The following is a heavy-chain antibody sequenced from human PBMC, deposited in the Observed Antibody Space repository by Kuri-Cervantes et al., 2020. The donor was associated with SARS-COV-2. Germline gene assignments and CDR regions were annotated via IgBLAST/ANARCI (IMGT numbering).Heavy chain of an antibody. D-gene: IGHD1-26*01. V-gene: IGHV4-61*09. CDR2: IYTSGST. CDR3: ARDSRSYYQVLLDHYYYSYMDV. Sequence: SETLSLTCTVSGGSISSGSYYWSWIRQPAGKGLEWIGYIYTSGSTNYNPSLKSRVTISVDTSKNQFSLKLSSVTAADTAVYYCARDSRSYYQVLLDHYYYSYMDVWGKGTTVTVSS. CDR1: GGSISSGSYY. J-gene: IGHJ6*03.